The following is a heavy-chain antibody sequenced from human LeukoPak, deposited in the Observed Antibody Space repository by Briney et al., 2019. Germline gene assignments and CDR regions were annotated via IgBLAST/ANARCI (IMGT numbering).Heavy chain of an antibody. CDR3: ARGVNGRDIVVVPAATHVWFDP. D-gene: IGHD2-2*01. V-gene: IGHV4-30-2*01. CDR2: IYHSGST. J-gene: IGHJ5*02. Sequence: KPSQTLSLTCAVSGGSISSGGYSWSWIRQPPGKGLEWIGYIYHSGSTYYNPSLKSRVTVSVDRSKNQLSLKLSSVTAADTAVYYCARGVNGRDIVVVPAATHVWFDPWGQGTLVTVSS. CDR1: GGSISSGGYS.